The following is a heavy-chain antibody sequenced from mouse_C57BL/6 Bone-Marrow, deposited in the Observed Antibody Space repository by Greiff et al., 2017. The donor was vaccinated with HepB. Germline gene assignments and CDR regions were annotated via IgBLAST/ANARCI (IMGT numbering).Heavy chain of an antibody. CDR1: GFNIKDDY. Sequence: EVQLQQSGAELVRPGASVKLSCTASGFNIKDDYMHWVKQRPEQGLEWIGWIDPENGDTEYASKFQGKATITADTSSNTAYLQLSSLTSEDTAVYYCTTSYRVYYYAMDYWGQGTSVTVSS. D-gene: IGHD2-10*01. V-gene: IGHV14-4*01. CDR2: IDPENGDT. CDR3: TTSYRVYYYAMDY. J-gene: IGHJ4*01.